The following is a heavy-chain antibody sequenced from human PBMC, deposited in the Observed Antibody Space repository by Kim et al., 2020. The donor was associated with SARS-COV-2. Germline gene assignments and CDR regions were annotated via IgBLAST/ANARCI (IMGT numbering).Heavy chain of an antibody. D-gene: IGHD3-22*01. CDR2: ISAYNGNT. CDR3: ARPNYYDSSGYYYHFDY. CDR1: GYTFTSYG. V-gene: IGHV1-18*01. J-gene: IGHJ4*02. Sequence: ASVKVSCKASGYTFTSYGISWVRQAPGQGLEWMGWISAYNGNTNYAQKLQGRVTMTTDTSTSTAYMELRSLRSDDTAVYYCARPNYYDSSGYYYHFDYWGQGTLVTGSS.